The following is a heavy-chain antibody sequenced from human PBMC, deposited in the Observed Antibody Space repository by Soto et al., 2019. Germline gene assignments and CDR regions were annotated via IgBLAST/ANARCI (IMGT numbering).Heavy chain of an antibody. D-gene: IGHD3-22*01. CDR2: INPSGGST. CDR1: GYTFTSYY. V-gene: IGHV1-46*01. Sequence: ASVKVSCKASGYTFTSYYMHWVRQAPGQGLEWMGIINPSGGSTSYAQKFQGRVTMTRDTSTSTVYMELSSLRSEDTAVYYCARGLYYYDSSGYYGGWFGPWGQGTLVTVSS. J-gene: IGHJ5*02. CDR3: ARGLYYYDSSGYYGGWFGP.